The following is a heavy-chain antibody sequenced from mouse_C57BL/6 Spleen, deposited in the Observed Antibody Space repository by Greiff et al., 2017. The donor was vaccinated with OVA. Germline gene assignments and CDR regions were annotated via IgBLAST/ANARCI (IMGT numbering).Heavy chain of an antibody. D-gene: IGHD2-2*01. CDR2: IRNKANNHAT. CDR1: GFTFSDAW. CDR3: TRRGYDERDYYAMDY. Sequence: EVMLVESGGGLVQPGGSMKLSCAASGFTFSDAWMDWVRQSPEKGLEWVAEIRNKANNHATYYAESVKGRFTISRDDSKSSVYLQMNSLRAEDTGIYYCTRRGYDERDYYAMDYWGQGTSVTVSS. V-gene: IGHV6-6*01. J-gene: IGHJ4*01.